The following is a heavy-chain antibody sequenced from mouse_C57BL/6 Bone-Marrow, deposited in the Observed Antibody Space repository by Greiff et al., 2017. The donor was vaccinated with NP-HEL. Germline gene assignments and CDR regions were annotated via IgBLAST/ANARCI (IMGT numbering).Heavy chain of an antibody. J-gene: IGHJ3*01. Sequence: EVKLQESGPGLVKPSQSLSLTCSVTGYSITSGYYWNWIRQFPGNKLEWMGYISYDGSNNYNPSLKNRISITRDTSKNQFFLKLNSVTTEDTATYYCARCDYGWFAYWGQGTLVTVSA. D-gene: IGHD2-4*01. CDR3: ARCDYGWFAY. CDR2: ISYDGSN. V-gene: IGHV3-6*01. CDR1: GYSITSGYY.